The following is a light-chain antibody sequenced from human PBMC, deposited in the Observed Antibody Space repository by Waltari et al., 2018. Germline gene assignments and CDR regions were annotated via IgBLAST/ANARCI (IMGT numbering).Light chain of an antibody. CDR1: QDISNS. Sequence: DIQMTQSPSSLSASVGDRVTITCRASQDISNSLAWYQQKPGKVPKLLISAASTLQSGLPSRFSGSGSGTDFTLTIGSLQPEDVATYYCQKYNSVPYTFGQGTKLEIK. J-gene: IGKJ2*01. CDR2: AAS. V-gene: IGKV1-27*01. CDR3: QKYNSVPYT.